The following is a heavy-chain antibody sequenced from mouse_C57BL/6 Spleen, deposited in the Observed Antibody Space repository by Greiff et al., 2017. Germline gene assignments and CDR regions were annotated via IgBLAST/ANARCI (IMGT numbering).Heavy chain of an antibody. CDR3: GGGWLVGSYAMEY. CDR2: IYPGDGDT. V-gene: IGHV1-82*01. CDR1: GYAFSSSW. J-gene: IGHJ4*01. Sequence: QVQLKESGPELVKPGASVKISCKASGYAFSSSWMNWVKQRPGKGLEWIGRIYPGDGDTNYNGKFKGKATLTADKSSSTAYMQLSSLTSEDSAVYCGGGGWLVGSYAMEYWGQGASVTVSS. D-gene: IGHD2-10*02.